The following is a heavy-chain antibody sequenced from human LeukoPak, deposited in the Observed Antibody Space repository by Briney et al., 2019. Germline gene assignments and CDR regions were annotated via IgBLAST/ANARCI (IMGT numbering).Heavy chain of an antibody. J-gene: IGHJ4*02. CDR1: GGSISSSSYY. CDR3: ARDVAVAGTRQPEVDY. CDR2: IYYSGST. V-gene: IGHV4-39*07. Sequence: SETLSLTCTVSGGSISSSSYYWGWLRQPPGKGLEWIGSIYYSGSTYYNPSLKSRVTISVDTSKNQFSLKLSSVTAADTAVYYCARDVAVAGTRQPEVDYWGQGTLVTVSS. D-gene: IGHD6-19*01.